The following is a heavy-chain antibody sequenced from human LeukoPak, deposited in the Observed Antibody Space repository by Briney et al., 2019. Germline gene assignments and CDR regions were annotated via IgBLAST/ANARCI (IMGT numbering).Heavy chain of an antibody. D-gene: IGHD3-22*01. J-gene: IGHJ3*02. CDR3: ARDRAPDSSGYYYSRFGAFDI. V-gene: IGHV3-30*19. CDR1: GFTFSSYG. Sequence: PGGSLRLSCAASGFTFSSYGMHWVRQAPGKGLEWVAVISYDGRNKYYADSVKGRFTISRDNSKNTLYLQMNSLRAEDTAVYYCARDRAPDSSGYYYSRFGAFDIWGQGTMVTVSS. CDR2: ISYDGRNK.